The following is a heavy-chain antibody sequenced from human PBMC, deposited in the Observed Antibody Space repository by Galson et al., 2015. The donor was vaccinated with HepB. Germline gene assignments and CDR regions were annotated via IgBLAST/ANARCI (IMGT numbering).Heavy chain of an antibody. J-gene: IGHJ3*02. D-gene: IGHD6-19*01. Sequence: SLRLSCAASGFTFSSYAMHWVRQAPGKGLEWVAVISYDGSNKYYADSVKGRFTISRDNSKNTLYLQMNCLRAEDTAVYYCASRQWLVEGAFDIWGQGTMVTVSS. CDR1: GFTFSSYA. V-gene: IGHV3-30-3*01. CDR3: ASRQWLVEGAFDI. CDR2: ISYDGSNK.